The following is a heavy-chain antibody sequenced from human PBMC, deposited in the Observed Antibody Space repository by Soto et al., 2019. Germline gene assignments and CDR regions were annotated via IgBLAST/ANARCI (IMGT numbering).Heavy chain of an antibody. CDR3: ASLPWANSYYYGMDV. V-gene: IGHV1-8*01. Sequence: QVQLVQSGAEVKKPGASVKVSYKASGYTFTSYDINWVRQATGQGLEWMGWMNPNSGNTGYAQKFQGRVIMTRNTSIRTAYMELSSLRSEDTAVYYCASLPWANSYYYGMDVWGQGTTVTVSS. CDR1: GYTFTSYD. J-gene: IGHJ6*02. D-gene: IGHD7-27*01. CDR2: MNPNSGNT.